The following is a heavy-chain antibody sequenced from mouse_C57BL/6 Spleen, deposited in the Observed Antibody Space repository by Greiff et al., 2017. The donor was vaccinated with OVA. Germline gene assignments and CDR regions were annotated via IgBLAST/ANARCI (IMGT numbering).Heavy chain of an antibody. J-gene: IGHJ4*01. D-gene: IGHD1-1*01. V-gene: IGHV5-4*01. Sequence: EVQGVESGGGLVKPGGSLKLSCAASGFTFSSYAMSWVRQPPEKRLEWVATISDGGSYTYYPDNVKGRFTISRDNAKNNLYLQMSHLKSEDTAMYYCARDPTVVARYAMDYWGQGTSVTVSS. CDR2: ISDGGSYT. CDR3: ARDPTVVARYAMDY. CDR1: GFTFSSYA.